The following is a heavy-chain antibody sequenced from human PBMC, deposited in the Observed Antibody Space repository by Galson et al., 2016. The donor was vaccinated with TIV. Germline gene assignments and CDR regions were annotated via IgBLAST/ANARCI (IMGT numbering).Heavy chain of an antibody. CDR2: IRPSATRT. CDR3: AKRRNYGGDALES. Sequence: LRLSCAASGFTFSSFATTWVRQAPGKGLEWLSTIRPSATRTYYSDSVKDRFTTSRDDSSNTLFLQMNSLRAEDTAVYSCAKRRNYGGDALESWGQGTMVTVSS. J-gene: IGHJ3*02. V-gene: IGHV3-23*05. CDR1: GFTFSSFA. D-gene: IGHD4-23*01.